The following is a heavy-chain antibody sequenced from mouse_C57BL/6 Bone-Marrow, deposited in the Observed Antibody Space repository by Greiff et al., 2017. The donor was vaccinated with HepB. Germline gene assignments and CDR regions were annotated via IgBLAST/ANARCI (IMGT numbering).Heavy chain of an antibody. CDR2: IHPSDSDT. J-gene: IGHJ4*01. Sequence: QVQLQQPGAELVKPGASVKVSCKASGYTFTSYWMHWVKQRPGQGLEWIGRIHPSDSDTNYNEKFKSKATLTVDKSSSTAYMQLSSLTSEDSAVYYCARSAKTVGRDAMDYWGQGTSVTVSS. D-gene: IGHD4-1*01. V-gene: IGHV1-74*01. CDR1: GYTFTSYW. CDR3: ARSAKTVGRDAMDY.